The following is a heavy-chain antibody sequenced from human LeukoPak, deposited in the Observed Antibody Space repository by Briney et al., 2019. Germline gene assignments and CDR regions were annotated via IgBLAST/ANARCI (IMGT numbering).Heavy chain of an antibody. V-gene: IGHV4-34*01. CDR3: ARGQGTVTTH. D-gene: IGHD4-17*01. CDR1: GGSFSGYY. Sequence: SETLSLTCTVSGGSFSGYYCTWIRQPPGKGLEWIGEINHSGSANYNPSLKSRVTISLDTSKNQFSLKLSTVTAADTAVYYCARGQGTVTTHWGQGTLVTVSS. CDR2: INHSGSA. J-gene: IGHJ4*02.